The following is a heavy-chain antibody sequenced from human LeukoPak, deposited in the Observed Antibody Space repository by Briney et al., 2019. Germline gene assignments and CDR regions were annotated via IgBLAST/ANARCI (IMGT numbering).Heavy chain of an antibody. J-gene: IGHJ3*02. Sequence: ASVKVSCKASGYTFTSYGISWVRQAPGQGLEWMGWISAYNGNTNYAQKLQGRATMTTDTSTSTAYMELRSLRSDDAAVYYCARVAYDSSGYYADAFDIWGQGTMVTVSS. D-gene: IGHD3-22*01. CDR1: GYTFTSYG. CDR3: ARVAYDSSGYYADAFDI. CDR2: ISAYNGNT. V-gene: IGHV1-18*01.